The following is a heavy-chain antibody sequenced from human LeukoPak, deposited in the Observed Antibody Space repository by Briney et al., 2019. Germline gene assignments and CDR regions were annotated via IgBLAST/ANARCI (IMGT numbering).Heavy chain of an antibody. Sequence: RPSETLSLTCTVSVYSISSGYYWGWIRQPPGKGLEWIGSIHHSGITYYNPSLKSRVTISVDTSKNQFSLKLSSVTAADTAVYYCARGYALFDYWGQGTLVTVSS. D-gene: IGHD2-2*01. CDR3: ARGYALFDY. V-gene: IGHV4-38-2*02. J-gene: IGHJ4*02. CDR2: IHHSGIT. CDR1: VYSISSGYY.